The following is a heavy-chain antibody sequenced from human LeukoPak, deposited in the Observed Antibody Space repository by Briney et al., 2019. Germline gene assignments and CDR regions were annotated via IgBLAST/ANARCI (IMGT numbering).Heavy chain of an antibody. V-gene: IGHV3-11*04. CDR3: ARSLEAGYSSSWYWGY. CDR2: ISSSGSTI. J-gene: IGHJ4*02. CDR1: GFTFSDYY. D-gene: IGHD6-13*01. Sequence: PGGSLRLSCAASGFTFSDYYMSWLRQAPGEGLEGVSYISSSGSTIYYADSVKGLFTISRDNAKNSLYLQMNSLRAEDTAVYYCARSLEAGYSSSWYWGYWGQGTLVTVSS.